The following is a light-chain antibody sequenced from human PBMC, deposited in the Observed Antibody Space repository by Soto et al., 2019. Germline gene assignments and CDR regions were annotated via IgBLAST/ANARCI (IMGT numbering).Light chain of an antibody. Sequence: DIVMTQSPDSLAVSLGERATINCKSSQSVLYSSNNKNYLAWYQQKPGQPPKLLIYWASTRESGGPDRFSGSGSGTDFTLTISSLQAEDVAVYYRQQYYSTPRTFGQRTKVEIK. CDR2: WAS. CDR3: QQYYSTPRT. CDR1: QSVLYSSNNKNY. J-gene: IGKJ1*01. V-gene: IGKV4-1*01.